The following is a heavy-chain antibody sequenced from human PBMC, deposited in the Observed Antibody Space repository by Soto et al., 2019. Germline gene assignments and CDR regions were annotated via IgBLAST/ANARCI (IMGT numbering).Heavy chain of an antibody. CDR2: INPSGGST. CDR1: GYTFTSYY. D-gene: IGHD5-18*01. J-gene: IGHJ6*04. V-gene: IGHV1-46*01. CDR3: GSRFGYSYGVKKTYDYDGMDV. Sequence: ASVKVSCKASGYTFTSYYMHWVRQAPGQGLEWMGIINPSGGSTSYAQKFQGRVTMTRDTSTSTVYMELSSLRSEDTAVCYCGSRFGYSYGVKKTYDYDGMDVWGEGTTVTVSS.